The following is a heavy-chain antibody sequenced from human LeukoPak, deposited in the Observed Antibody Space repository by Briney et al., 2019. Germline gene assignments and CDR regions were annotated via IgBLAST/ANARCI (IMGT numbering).Heavy chain of an antibody. D-gene: IGHD3-10*01. CDR1: GDSIRSYY. V-gene: IGHV4-59*08. J-gene: IGHJ4*02. Sequence: SETLSLTCTVSGDSIRSYYWSWIRQPPGKGLEWVGYIYYSGNTNYNPSLRSRVIMSLARSKSQFFLNVSSVTATDTAVYYCARHTARGFDSWGQGTLVTVSS. CDR2: IYYSGNT. CDR3: ARHTARGFDS.